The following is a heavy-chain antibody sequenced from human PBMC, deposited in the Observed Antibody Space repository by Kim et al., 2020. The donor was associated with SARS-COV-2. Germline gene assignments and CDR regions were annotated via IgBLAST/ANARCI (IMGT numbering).Heavy chain of an antibody. CDR3: ARCLGYYDFWSGYYPRNYYYYGMDV. Sequence: GGSLRLSCAASGFTFSSYGMHWVRQAPGKGLEWVAVIWYDGSNKYYADSVKGRFTISRDNSKNTLYLQMNSLRAEDTAVYYCARCLGYYDFWSGYYPRNYYYYGMDVWGQGTTVTVSS. J-gene: IGHJ6*02. V-gene: IGHV3-33*01. CDR1: GFTFSSYG. CDR2: IWYDGSNK. D-gene: IGHD3-3*01.